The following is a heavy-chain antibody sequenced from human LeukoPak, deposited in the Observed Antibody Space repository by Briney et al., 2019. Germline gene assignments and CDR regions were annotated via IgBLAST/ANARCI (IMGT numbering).Heavy chain of an antibody. Sequence: KPGGSLRVSCAASGFTFSNVWMSWVRPAPGKGLEWVGRIKTKTDGGTTDYAAPVEGRFSISRDDSKNTLYLQMNSLKTEDTAVYYCTTDYDFGGGVDYWGQGTLVTVSS. CDR3: TTDYDFGGGVDY. CDR1: GFTFSNVW. J-gene: IGHJ4*02. V-gene: IGHV3-15*01. CDR2: IKTKTDGGTT. D-gene: IGHD3-3*01.